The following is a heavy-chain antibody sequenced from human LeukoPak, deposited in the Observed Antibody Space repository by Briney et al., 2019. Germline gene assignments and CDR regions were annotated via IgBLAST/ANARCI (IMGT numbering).Heavy chain of an antibody. V-gene: IGHV4-34*01. Sequence: TSETLSLTCAVYGGSFSGYYWSWIRQPPGKGLEWIGEINHSGSTNYNPSLESRVTISVDTSKNQFSLKLSSVTAADTAVYYCARGRHGYIPDWGQGTLVTVSS. J-gene: IGHJ4*02. CDR1: GGSFSGYY. CDR3: ARGRHGYIPD. CDR2: INHSGST. D-gene: IGHD5-24*01.